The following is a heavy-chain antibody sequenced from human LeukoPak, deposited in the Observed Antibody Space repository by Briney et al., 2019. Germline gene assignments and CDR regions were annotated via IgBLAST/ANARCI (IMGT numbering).Heavy chain of an antibody. CDR2: IYTSGST. V-gene: IGHV4-61*02. CDR3: ATEAFVGARVRDI. D-gene: IGHD1-26*01. J-gene: IGHJ3*02. CDR1: GGSISSGSYY. Sequence: SETLSLTCTVSGGSISSGSYYWSWIRQPAGKGLEWIGRIYTSGSTNYNPSLKSRVTISVDTSKNQFSLKLSSVTAADTAMYYCATEAFVGARVRDIWGQGTMVTASS.